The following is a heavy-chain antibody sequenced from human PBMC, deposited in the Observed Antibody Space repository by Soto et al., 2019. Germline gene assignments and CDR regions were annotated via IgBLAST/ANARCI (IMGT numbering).Heavy chain of an antibody. J-gene: IGHJ3*02. D-gene: IGHD6-6*01. CDR1: GGSVSSGSYY. V-gene: IGHV4-61*01. CDR3: ARVYSRSINFDI. CDR2: IYYSGST. Sequence: PLETLSLTSTVSGGSVSSGSYYWSLIRQPPGKGLEWIGYIYYSGSTNYNPSLKSRVTISVDTSKNQFSLKLSPVTAADTAVYYCARVYSRSINFDIWSQGRMVNVS.